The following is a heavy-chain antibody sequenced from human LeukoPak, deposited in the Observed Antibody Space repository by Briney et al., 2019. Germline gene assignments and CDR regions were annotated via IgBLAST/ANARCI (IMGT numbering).Heavy chain of an antibody. CDR2: ISYDGSNK. Sequence: PGRSLRLSCAASGFTFSSYGMPWVRQAPGKGLEWVAVISYDGSNKYYADSVKGRFTISRDNSKNTLYLQMNSLRAEDTAVYYCAHADYYYDSSGPADFDYWGQGTLVTVSS. V-gene: IGHV3-30*03. CDR3: AHADYYYDSSGPADFDY. J-gene: IGHJ4*02. CDR1: GFTFSSYG. D-gene: IGHD3-22*01.